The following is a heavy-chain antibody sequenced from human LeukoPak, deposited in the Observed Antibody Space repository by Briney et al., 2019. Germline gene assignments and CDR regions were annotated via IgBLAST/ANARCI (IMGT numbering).Heavy chain of an antibody. CDR3: AKNTGQTSEYSYGYDY. Sequence: GGSLRLSCAATGFTFSSYVMHWVRQAPGKGLEWVAFTLSDGSNKYYADSVKGRFTISRDNSKNTLYLQMNSLRAEDTALYYCAKNTGQTSEYSYGYDYWGQGTLVTVSS. CDR2: TLSDGSNK. D-gene: IGHD5-18*01. J-gene: IGHJ4*02. V-gene: IGHV3-30*02. CDR1: GFTFSSYV.